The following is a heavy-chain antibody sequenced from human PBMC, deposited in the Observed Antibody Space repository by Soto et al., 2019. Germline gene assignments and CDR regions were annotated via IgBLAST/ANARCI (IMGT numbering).Heavy chain of an antibody. J-gene: IGHJ4*02. CDR2: IFYTGTT. CDR3: ARLGGITEFSGPWYKLEQ. V-gene: IGHV4-39*02. Sequence: XETLSLTCTVAGGSFFSSSSLWVWIRQSPGKGLEWLGQIFYTGTTYYNPSLGSRITMSVDSSKSLFSLRLSSVTAADTALYYCARLGGITEFSGPWYKLEQWGRGILVTVSS. D-gene: IGHD1-1*01. CDR1: GGSFFSSSSL.